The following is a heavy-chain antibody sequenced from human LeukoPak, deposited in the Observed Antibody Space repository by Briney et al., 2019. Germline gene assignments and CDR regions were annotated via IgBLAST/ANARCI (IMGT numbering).Heavy chain of an antibody. CDR2: IYTSGST. D-gene: IGHD2-2*01. J-gene: IGHJ6*02. CDR3: ARASVVPAAAWYYYGMDV. Sequence: SETLSLTCTVSGGSISSYYWSWIRQPAGKGLEWIGRIYTSGSTNYNPSLKSRVTMSVDTSKNQFSLKLSSVTAADTAVCYCARASVVPAAAWYYYGMDVWGQGTTVTVSS. CDR1: GGSISSYY. V-gene: IGHV4-4*07.